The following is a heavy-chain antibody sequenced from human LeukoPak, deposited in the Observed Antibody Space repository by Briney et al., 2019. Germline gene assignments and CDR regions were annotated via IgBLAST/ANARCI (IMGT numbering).Heavy chain of an antibody. CDR2: IWYDGSNK. Sequence: GGSLRLSCAASGFIFSSYGMHWVRQAPGKGLEWVAVIWYDGSNKYYADSVKGRFTISRDNSKNTLYLQMNSLRAEDTAVYYCARQGPYGDYSHWGQGTMVTVSS. J-gene: IGHJ4*02. CDR1: GFIFSSYG. D-gene: IGHD4-17*01. CDR3: ARQGPYGDYSH. V-gene: IGHV3-33*01.